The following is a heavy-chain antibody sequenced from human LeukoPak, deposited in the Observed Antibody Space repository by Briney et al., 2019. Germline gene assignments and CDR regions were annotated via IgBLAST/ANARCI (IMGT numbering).Heavy chain of an antibody. Sequence: SETLSLTCTVSGGSISSYYWSWIRQPPGKGLEWIGYIYYSGSTKYNPSLESRLTISVDTSKNQFSLKLSSVTAADTAVYYCGRIGYYDSSGYHDYWGQGTVVTVSS. D-gene: IGHD3-22*01. CDR1: GGSISSYY. CDR3: GRIGYYDSSGYHDY. V-gene: IGHV4-59*01. CDR2: IYYSGST. J-gene: IGHJ4*02.